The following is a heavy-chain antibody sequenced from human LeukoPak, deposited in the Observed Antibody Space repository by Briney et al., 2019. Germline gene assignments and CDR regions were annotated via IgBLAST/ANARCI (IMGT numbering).Heavy chain of an antibody. V-gene: IGHV3-74*01. CDR2: INSDGSRT. CDR1: GVTFSSYW. D-gene: IGHD1-26*01. Sequence: PGGSLTLSCAASGVTFSSYWMHWGRQPPGKGLVWVSRINSDGSRTSYADSAKGRRIISSVNATNTLYLQVHSLRAEDPAVVHYANQEWELPSFDFWGQEPLV. CDR3: ANQEWELPSFDF. J-gene: IGHJ4*02.